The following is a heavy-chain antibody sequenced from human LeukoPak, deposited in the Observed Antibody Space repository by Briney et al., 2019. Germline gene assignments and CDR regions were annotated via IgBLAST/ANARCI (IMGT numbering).Heavy chain of an antibody. CDR1: GFTFSSYA. V-gene: IGHV3-30*04. CDR3: ARGSKYTSSWSRNKWFDP. CDR2: ILYDGSNK. J-gene: IGHJ5*02. D-gene: IGHD6-13*01. Sequence: GGSLRLSCAASGFTFSSYAMHWVRQAPGKGLEWVAVILYDGSNKYYADSVKGRFTISRDNSKNTLYLQMNSLRAEDTAVYYYARGSKYTSSWSRNKWFDPWGQGTLVTVSS.